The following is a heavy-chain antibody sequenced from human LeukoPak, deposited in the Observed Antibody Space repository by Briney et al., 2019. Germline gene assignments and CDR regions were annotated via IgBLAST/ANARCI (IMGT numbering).Heavy chain of an antibody. D-gene: IGHD4-17*01. CDR2: ISSSSSYI. CDR3: ARDDYGDYLFDY. V-gene: IGHV3-21*01. J-gene: IGHJ4*02. Sequence: GGSLRLSCAASGFTFSSYSMNWVRQAPGKGLEWASSISSSSSYIYYADSVKGRFTISRDNAKNSLYLQMNSLRAEDTAVYYCARDDYGDYLFDYWGQGTLVTVSS. CDR1: GFTFSSYS.